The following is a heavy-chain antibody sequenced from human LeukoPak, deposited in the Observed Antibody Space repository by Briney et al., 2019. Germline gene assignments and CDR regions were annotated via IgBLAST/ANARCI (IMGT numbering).Heavy chain of an antibody. V-gene: IGHV4-39*01. J-gene: IGHJ4*02. CDR3: ARLRILSYDSSGYFNFDY. CDR1: GFTFSSYA. D-gene: IGHD3-22*01. Sequence: GSLRLSCAASGFTFSSYAMSWVRQPPGRGLEWIGSIYYSGSTYYNPSLKSRVTISVDTSKNQFSLKLSSVTAADTAVYYCARLRILSYDSSGYFNFDYWGQGTLVTVSS. CDR2: IYYSGST.